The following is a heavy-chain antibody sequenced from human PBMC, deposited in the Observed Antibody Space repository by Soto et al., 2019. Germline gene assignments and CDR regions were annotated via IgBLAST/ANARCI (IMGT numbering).Heavy chain of an antibody. J-gene: IGHJ6*02. V-gene: IGHV6-1*01. Sequence: QTLSLTCALSGDSVSSYSAAWNWFRQSPSRGLEWLGRTYYRSKWYNDYEASVKSRITIDPNTSKNQFSLQLNSVTPEDTAVYYCARELELLSGSRYSYYGMDVWGQGTTVTVS. CDR2: TYYRSKWYN. D-gene: IGHD1-7*01. CDR3: ARELELLSGSRYSYYGMDV. CDR1: GDSVSSYSAA.